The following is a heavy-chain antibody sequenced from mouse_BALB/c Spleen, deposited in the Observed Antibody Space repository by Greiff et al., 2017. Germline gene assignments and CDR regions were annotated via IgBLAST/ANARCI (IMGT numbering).Heavy chain of an antibody. Sequence: EVHLVESGGGLVQPGGSLKLSCAASGFTFSSYGMSWVRQTPDKRLELVATINSNGGSTYYPDSVKGRFTISRDNAKNTLYLQMSSLKSEDTAMYYCARDLLRLQDYWGQGTLVTVSA. CDR2: INSNGGST. V-gene: IGHV5-6-3*01. CDR3: ARDLLRLQDY. CDR1: GFTFSSYG. J-gene: IGHJ3*01. D-gene: IGHD1-2*01.